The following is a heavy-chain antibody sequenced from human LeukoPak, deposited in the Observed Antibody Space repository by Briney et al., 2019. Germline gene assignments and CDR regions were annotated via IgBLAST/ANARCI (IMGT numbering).Heavy chain of an antibody. D-gene: IGHD3-10*01. CDR2: IYYSGST. J-gene: IGHJ4*02. V-gene: IGHV4-39*01. Sequence: PSETLSLTCTVSGGSISSSSSYWGWIRQPPGKGLEWIGTIYYSGSTYDNPSLKSRVTIFVDTSKNQFSLELSSVTAADTAVYYCARQGPPRSNYYDYWGQGTLVTVSS. CDR3: ARQGPPRSNYYDY. CDR1: GGSISSSSSY.